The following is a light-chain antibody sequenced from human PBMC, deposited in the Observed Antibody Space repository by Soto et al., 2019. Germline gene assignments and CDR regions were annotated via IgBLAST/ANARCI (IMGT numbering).Light chain of an antibody. CDR2: TAS. J-gene: IGKJ1*01. CDR1: ERIGSN. V-gene: IGKV1-39*01. Sequence: DIQLTQSPYSLSASVGDTVSITCRATERIGSNLCWYQQKPGRAPALLIYTASTLQTGVPSRFSGSGYATDFTLTISGLQPEDVATYFCQQTFVIPQTFGQGTKVDVK. CDR3: QQTFVIPQT.